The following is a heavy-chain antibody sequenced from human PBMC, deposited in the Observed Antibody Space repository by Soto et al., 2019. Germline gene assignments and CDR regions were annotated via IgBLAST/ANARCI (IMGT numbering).Heavy chain of an antibody. CDR3: ARVWEYSYGSYYFDY. CDR1: GGSISSYY. V-gene: IGHV4-59*01. Sequence: ETLSLTCTVSGGSISSYYWSWIRQPPGKGLEWIGYIYYSGSTNYNPSLKSRVTISVDTSKNQFSLKLSSVTAADTAVYYCARVWEYSYGSYYFDYWGQGTLVTVSS. D-gene: IGHD5-18*01. CDR2: IYYSGST. J-gene: IGHJ4*02.